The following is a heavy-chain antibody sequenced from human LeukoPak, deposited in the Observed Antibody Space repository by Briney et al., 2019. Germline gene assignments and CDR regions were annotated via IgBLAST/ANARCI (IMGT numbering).Heavy chain of an antibody. CDR2: ISGSGGST. V-gene: IGHV3-23*01. CDR3: AKTDYYDSSGYGRVFDY. Sequence: GGSLRLSCAASGFTFSSYAMSWVRQAPGKGLEWVSAISGSGGSTYYTDSVKGRFTISRDNSKNTLYLQMNSLRAEDTAVYYCAKTDYYDSSGYGRVFDYWGQGTLVTVSS. J-gene: IGHJ4*02. CDR1: GFTFSSYA. D-gene: IGHD3-22*01.